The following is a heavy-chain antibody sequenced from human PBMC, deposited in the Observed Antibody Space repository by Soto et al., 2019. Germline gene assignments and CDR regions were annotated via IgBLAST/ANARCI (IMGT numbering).Heavy chain of an antibody. CDR3: AREGQGHTPAFVY. J-gene: IGHJ4*02. Sequence: QVQLVQSGAEMTKPGSSVKVSCQSSGGTFNTYAMNWVRQAPGQGPEWMGGISPMFGAANYAPKLQGRVTITADETTGTSYMQLGSLTGEDTALYFGAREGQGHTPAFVYWGQGTLVTVSS. V-gene: IGHV1-69*19. CDR2: ISPMFGAA. CDR1: GGTFNTYA.